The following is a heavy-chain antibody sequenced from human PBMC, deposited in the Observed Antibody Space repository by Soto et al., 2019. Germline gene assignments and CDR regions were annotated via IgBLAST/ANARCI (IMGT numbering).Heavy chain of an antibody. CDR2: TLYRSKWNN. D-gene: IGHD1-1*01. Sequence: SQTLSLTCAISGDSVSSNSAAWNWFRQSPSRGLEWLGRTLYRSKWNNDYAVSVKGRIAINPDTSKNQFSLQLNSVTPEDTAVDYCAGGTFKSGLDVWGQGTEVTVSS. CDR1: GDSVSSNSAA. J-gene: IGHJ6*02. CDR3: AGGTFKSGLDV. V-gene: IGHV6-1*01.